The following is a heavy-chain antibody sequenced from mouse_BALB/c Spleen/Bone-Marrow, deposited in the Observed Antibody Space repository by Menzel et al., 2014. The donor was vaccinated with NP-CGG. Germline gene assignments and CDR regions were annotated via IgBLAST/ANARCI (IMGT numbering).Heavy chain of an antibody. CDR2: ISTYYGNT. Sequence: VQLQESGPELARPGVSVKISCKGSGYTFTDYAMHWVKQSHAKSLEWIGVISTYYGNTNCNQKFKGKATMTVDKSSSTAYMELARLTSEDSAIYYCARESAYYGYFDYWGQGTTLTVSS. V-gene: IGHV1-67*01. CDR1: GYTFTDYA. CDR3: ARESAYYGYFDY. J-gene: IGHJ2*01. D-gene: IGHD1-1*01.